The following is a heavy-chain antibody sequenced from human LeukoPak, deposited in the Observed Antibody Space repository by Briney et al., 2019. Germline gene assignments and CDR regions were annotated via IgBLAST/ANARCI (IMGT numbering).Heavy chain of an antibody. CDR3: AKGSVTTPRASFDI. Sequence: GRSLRLSCAASGFTFDDYAMHWVRQAPGKGLEWVSGISWNSGSIGYADSVKGRFTISRDNAKNSLYLQMNSLRAEDTALYYCAKGSVTTPRASFDIWGQGTMVTVSS. J-gene: IGHJ3*02. V-gene: IGHV3-9*01. D-gene: IGHD4-17*01. CDR2: ISWNSGSI. CDR1: GFTFDDYA.